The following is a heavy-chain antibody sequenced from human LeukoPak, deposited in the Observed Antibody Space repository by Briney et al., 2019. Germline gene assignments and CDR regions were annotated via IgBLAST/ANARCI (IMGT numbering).Heavy chain of an antibody. CDR3: ARHPFLRFLEWRHFDY. V-gene: IGHV1-69*13. CDR1: GGTFSSYA. CDR2: IIPIFGTA. J-gene: IGHJ4*02. D-gene: IGHD3-3*01. Sequence: GASVKVSCKASGGTFSSYAISWVRQAPGQGLEWMGGIIPIFGTANYAQKFQGRVTITADESTSTAYMELSSLRSEDTAVYYCARHPFLRFLEWRHFDYWGQGTLVTVSS.